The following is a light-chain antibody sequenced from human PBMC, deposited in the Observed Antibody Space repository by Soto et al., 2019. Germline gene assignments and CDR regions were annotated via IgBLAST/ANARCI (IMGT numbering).Light chain of an antibody. CDR1: QSVGSGY. CDR2: GAS. J-gene: IGKJ1*01. CDR3: QQYAGSPWT. Sequence: EIVLTQSPGTLSLSPGERATLSCRASQSVGSGYLAWYQQKPGQAPRLLIYGASSRATGIPDRFSGSGSGTDFTLAISRLEPEDFAVYYCQQYAGSPWTFGQGTKVEIK. V-gene: IGKV3-20*01.